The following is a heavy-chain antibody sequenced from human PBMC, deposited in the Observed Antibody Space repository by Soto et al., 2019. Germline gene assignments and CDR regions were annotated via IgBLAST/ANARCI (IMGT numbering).Heavy chain of an antibody. V-gene: IGHV3-30*18. Sequence: QGQLVESGGGVAHPGRSLRLSCAASGFTFSSFGMQWVRQAPGKGPYWVAGISYDGSNKYYEDSVKGRFTISRDNSKNRIELQMNYLRQQDTAVYYCAKYTPKYSSNWPAYYGMDVWGQGSTVAVSS. CDR1: GFTFSSFG. J-gene: IGHJ6*02. D-gene: IGHD6-13*01. CDR2: ISYDGSNK. CDR3: AKYTPKYSSNWPAYYGMDV.